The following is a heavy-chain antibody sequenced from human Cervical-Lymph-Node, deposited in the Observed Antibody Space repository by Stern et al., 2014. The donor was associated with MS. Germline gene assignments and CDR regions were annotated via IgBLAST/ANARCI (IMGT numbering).Heavy chain of an antibody. Sequence: EVQLVPSGAEVKKPGESLKISCQGSGYSFTNYWIAWVRQMPGKVLEWMGIIYPGDSDTRYSPSFQGQVTISADKSISTAYLQWSSLKASDTAMYYCARLRGDSSGSRTILGLDYWGQGTLVPVSS. CDR3: ARLRGDSSGSRTILGLDY. CDR2: IYPGDSDT. CDR1: GYSFTNYW. V-gene: IGHV5-51*01. D-gene: IGHD3-10*01. J-gene: IGHJ4*02.